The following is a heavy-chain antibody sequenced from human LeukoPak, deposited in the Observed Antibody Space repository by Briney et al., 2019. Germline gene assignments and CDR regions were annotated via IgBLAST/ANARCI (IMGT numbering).Heavy chain of an antibody. CDR2: INPSGGST. V-gene: IGHV1-46*01. Sequence: ASVKVSCKASGYTFTSYYMHWVLQAPGQGLEWMGIINPSGGSTSYAQKFQGRVTMTRNTSISTAYMELSSLRSEDTAVYYCARALYSGYDNFDYWGQGTLVTVPS. J-gene: IGHJ4*01. D-gene: IGHD5-12*01. CDR1: GYTFTSYY. CDR3: ARALYSGYDNFDY.